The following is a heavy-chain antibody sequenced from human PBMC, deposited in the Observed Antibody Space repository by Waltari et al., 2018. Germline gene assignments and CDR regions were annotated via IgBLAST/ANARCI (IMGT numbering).Heavy chain of an antibody. CDR2: IDWDDDK. V-gene: IGHV2-70*15. Sequence: QVTLRESGPALVKPTQTLTLTCTFSGFSLSTSGMCVSWFRQPPGKALEWLARIDWDDDKYYSTALKTRLTISKDTSKNQVVLTMTNMDPVDTATYYCARIGTVADKYYFDYWGQGTLVTVSS. CDR3: ARIGTVADKYYFDY. CDR1: GFSLSTSGMC. J-gene: IGHJ4*02. D-gene: IGHD6-19*01.